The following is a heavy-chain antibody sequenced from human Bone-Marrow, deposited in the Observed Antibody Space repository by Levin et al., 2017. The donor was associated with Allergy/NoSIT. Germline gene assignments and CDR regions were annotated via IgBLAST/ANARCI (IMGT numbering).Heavy chain of an antibody. CDR2: IYYSGST. V-gene: IGHV4-39*01. Sequence: SQTLSLTCTVSGGSISSSSYYWGWIRQPPGKGLEWIGSIYYSGSTYYNPSLKSRVTISVDTSKNQFSLKLSSVTAADTAVYYCASLGSNYFDYWGQGTLVTVSS. CDR1: GGSISSSSYY. D-gene: IGHD3-10*01. CDR3: ASLGSNYFDY. J-gene: IGHJ4*02.